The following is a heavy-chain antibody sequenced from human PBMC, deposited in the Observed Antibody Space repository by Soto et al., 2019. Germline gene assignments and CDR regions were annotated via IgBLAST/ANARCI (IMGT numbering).Heavy chain of an antibody. V-gene: IGHV4-31*03. CDR3: ARATYYYDSSGYSDRVLDY. J-gene: IGHJ4*02. CDR1: GGSISSGGYY. D-gene: IGHD3-22*01. CDR2: IYYSGNT. Sequence: QVQLQESGPGLVKPSQTLSLTCTVSGGSISSGGYYWSWIRQPPGKGLEWIGYIYYSGNTYYNPSLKSRVTISEDTSKNQFSLKLRSVTAADTAVYSCARATYYYDSSGYSDRVLDYWGQGTLVTVSS.